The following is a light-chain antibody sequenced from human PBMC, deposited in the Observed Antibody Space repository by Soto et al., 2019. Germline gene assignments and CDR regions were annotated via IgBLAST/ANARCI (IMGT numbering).Light chain of an antibody. V-gene: IGLV2-8*01. CDR1: SSDVGAYNY. CDR3: CSFASSSTWV. CDR2: EVT. J-gene: IGLJ3*02. Sequence: QSALTQPPSASGSPGQSVTISCTGTSSDVGAYNYVSWYQQHAGKAPKLVIYEVTKRPSGVPDRFSGSKSANTASLTVSGLQAEDEADYYCCSFASSSTWVFGGGTKLTVL.